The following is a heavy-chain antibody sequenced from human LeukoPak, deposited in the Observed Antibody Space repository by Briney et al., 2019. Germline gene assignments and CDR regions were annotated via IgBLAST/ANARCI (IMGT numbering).Heavy chain of an antibody. Sequence: KPSETLSLTCAVYGGSFSGYYWSWIRQPPGKGLEWIGEINHSGSTNYNPSLKSRVTISVDTSKNQFSLKLSSVTAADTTVYYCARSAPRGIVVVPAAVGDYWGQGTLVTVSS. CDR2: INHSGST. CDR1: GGSFSGYY. V-gene: IGHV4-34*01. D-gene: IGHD2-2*01. J-gene: IGHJ4*02. CDR3: ARSAPRGIVVVPAAVGDY.